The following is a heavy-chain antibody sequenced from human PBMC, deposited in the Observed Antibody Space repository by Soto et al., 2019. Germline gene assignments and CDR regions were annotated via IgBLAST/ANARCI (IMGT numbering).Heavy chain of an antibody. CDR1: GGTFSSYT. CDR2: IIPIFGTA. Sequence: QVQLVQSGAEVKKPGSSVTVSCKASGGTFSSYTISWVRQAPGQGLEWMGGIIPIFGTANYAQKFQGRGTITADESTSTAYMELSSLRSEDTAVYYCARGNHRWLQLWYFDLWGRGTLVTVSS. D-gene: IGHD5-12*01. V-gene: IGHV1-69*12. CDR3: ARGNHRWLQLWYFDL. J-gene: IGHJ2*01.